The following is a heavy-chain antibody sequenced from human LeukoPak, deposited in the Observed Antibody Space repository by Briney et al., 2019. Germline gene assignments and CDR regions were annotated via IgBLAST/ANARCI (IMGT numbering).Heavy chain of an antibody. D-gene: IGHD3-3*01. Sequence: GASVKVSCKASGYTFTSYDINWVRQATGQGLEWMGWMNPNSGNTGYAQKFQGRVTMTRNTSISTAYMELSSLRSEDTAVYYCARGDYDFWSGPHPFDYWAREPWSPSPQ. CDR3: ARGDYDFWSGPHPFDY. J-gene: IGHJ4*02. CDR1: GYTFTSYD. CDR2: MNPNSGNT. V-gene: IGHV1-8*01.